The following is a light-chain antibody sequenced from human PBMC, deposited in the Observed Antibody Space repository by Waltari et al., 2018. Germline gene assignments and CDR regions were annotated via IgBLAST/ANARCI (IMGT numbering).Light chain of an antibody. V-gene: IGKV3-11*01. CDR2: DAS. J-gene: IGKJ2*01. Sequence: EIVLTQSPATLSLSPGERATLSSRTSQSISISLAWLQQKPGQAPRLLIFDASTRATGVPARFSGSGSGTDFTLTISSLEPEDFAVYYCQQRSNWPPYSFGQGTKLEIK. CDR3: QQRSNWPPYS. CDR1: QSISIS.